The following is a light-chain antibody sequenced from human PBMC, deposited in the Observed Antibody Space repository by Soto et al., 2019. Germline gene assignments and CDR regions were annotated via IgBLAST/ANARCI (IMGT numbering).Light chain of an antibody. CDR2: NNN. CDR3: AAWDDSLKGYV. V-gene: IGLV1-44*01. J-gene: IGLJ1*01. Sequence: QSVLTQPPSASGTPGQRVTISCSGSSSNIGSNTANWYQQLPGTAPKLLIYNNNRRPSGVPDRFSGSKSGTSASLAISGLQSEDEADYYCAAWDDSLKGYVFATGTKLTVL. CDR1: SSNIGSNT.